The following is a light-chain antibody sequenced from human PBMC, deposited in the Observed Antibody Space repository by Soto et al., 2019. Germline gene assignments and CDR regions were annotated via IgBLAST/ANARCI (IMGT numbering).Light chain of an antibody. V-gene: IGKV3-11*01. CDR1: QSVSSY. CDR2: DAS. Sequence: EIVLTQSPATLSLSPGERATLSCRASQSVSSYLAWYQQKPGEAPRLLIYDASNRATGIPARFSGSVSGTDFTLTIRSIEPEDFAVYYCQQRSNWPPFTVGGGTKVEIK. J-gene: IGKJ4*01. CDR3: QQRSNWPPFT.